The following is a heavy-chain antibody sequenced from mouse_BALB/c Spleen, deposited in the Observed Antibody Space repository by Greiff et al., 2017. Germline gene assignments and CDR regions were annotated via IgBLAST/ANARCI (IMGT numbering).Heavy chain of an antibody. CDR3: ARVDYYGSSSDY. J-gene: IGHJ2*01. D-gene: IGHD1-1*01. CDR2: ISYDGSN. V-gene: IGHV3-6*02. Sequence: DVKLQESGPGLVKPSQSLSLTCSVTGYSITSGYYWNWIRQFPGNKLEWMGYISYDGSNNYNPSLKNRISITRDTSKNQFFLKLNSVTTEDTATYYCARVDYYGSSSDYWGQGTTLTVSS. CDR1: GYSITSGYY.